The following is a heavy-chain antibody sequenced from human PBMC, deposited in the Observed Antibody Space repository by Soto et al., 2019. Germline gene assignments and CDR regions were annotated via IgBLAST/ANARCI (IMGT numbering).Heavy chain of an antibody. Sequence: QVQLVQSGAEVKKPGSSVKVSCKASGDTFSSYAISWVRQAPGQGLEWMGGIIPIFGTANYAQKFQGRVTITADESTSTDYMDLSSLRSEDTAVYYGARGVVPAANEEYYVDYCGQGPLFTVSS. D-gene: IGHD2-2*01. CDR1: GDTFSSYA. V-gene: IGHV1-69*01. CDR2: IIPIFGTA. J-gene: IGHJ4*02. CDR3: ARGVVPAANEEYYVDY.